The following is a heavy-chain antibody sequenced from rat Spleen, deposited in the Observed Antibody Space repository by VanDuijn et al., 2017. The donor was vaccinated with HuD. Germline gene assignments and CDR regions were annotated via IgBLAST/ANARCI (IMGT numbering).Heavy chain of an antibody. D-gene: IGHD1-12*01. CDR2: INTGGGIT. J-gene: IGHJ1*01. Sequence: EVQLVESGGGLVQPGRSLKLSCTTSGFTFSNYYMAWVRQAPTKGLEWVAYINTGGGITYYRDSVKGRFTISGDNARSTLYLQMDGLRSEDTATYYCTTARNVPSYWYFDFWGPGTMVTVSS. CDR3: TTARNVPSYWYFDF. CDR1: GFTFSNYY. V-gene: IGHV5-27*01.